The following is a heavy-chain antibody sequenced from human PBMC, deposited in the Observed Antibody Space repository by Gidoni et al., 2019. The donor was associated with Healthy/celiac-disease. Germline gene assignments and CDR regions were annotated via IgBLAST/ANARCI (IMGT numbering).Heavy chain of an antibody. D-gene: IGHD2-2*03. Sequence: EVQPVESGGGLVQPGGSLSLSCEASGFTFSSYSMNWVRQAPGKGLEWVSYISSSSSTIYYADSVKGRLTISRDNAKNSLYLQMNSLGDEDTAVYYCARGDGSAAFDYWGQGTLVTVSS. CDR1: GFTFSSYS. CDR2: ISSSSSTI. J-gene: IGHJ4*02. V-gene: IGHV3-48*02. CDR3: ARGDGSAAFDY.